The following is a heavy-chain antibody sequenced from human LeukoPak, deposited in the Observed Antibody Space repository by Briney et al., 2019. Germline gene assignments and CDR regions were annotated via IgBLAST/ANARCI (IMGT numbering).Heavy chain of an antibody. J-gene: IGHJ5*02. D-gene: IGHD3-16*01. V-gene: IGHV4-59*01. CDR2: IYYSGST. CDR3: ARVGGSNGGRWFDP. CDR1: GGSISSYY. Sequence: PSETLSLTCTVSGGSISSYYWSWLRQPPGKGLEWIGYIYYSGSTNYNPSLKSRVPISVDTSKNQFSLKLSSVTAADTAVYYCARVGGSNGGRWFDPWGQGTLVTVSS.